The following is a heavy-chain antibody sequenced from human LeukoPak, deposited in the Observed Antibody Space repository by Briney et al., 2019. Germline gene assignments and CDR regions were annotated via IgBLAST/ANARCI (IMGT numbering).Heavy chain of an antibody. CDR1: GYTFNNHY. CDR2: INPSGGST. J-gene: IGHJ4*02. Sequence: ASVNVSCTASGYTFNNHYMHWVRQAPGQGLEWMGIINPSGGSTSYAQKFQGRVTMTRDTSTSTVYMELSSLRSEDTAVYYCARDSPAVGFDHWGQGTLVTVSS. V-gene: IGHV1-46*02. D-gene: IGHD3-16*01. CDR3: ARDSPAVGFDH.